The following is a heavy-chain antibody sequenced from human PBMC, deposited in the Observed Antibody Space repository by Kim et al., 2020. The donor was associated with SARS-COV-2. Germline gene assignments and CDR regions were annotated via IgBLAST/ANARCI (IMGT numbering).Heavy chain of an antibody. Sequence: GGSLRLSCAASGFTFSSYAMHWVRQAPGKGLEWVAVISYDGSNKYYADSVKGRFTISRDNSKNTLYLQMNSLRAEDTAVYYCAREGAGYSSDYWGQGTLVTVSS. CDR1: GFTFSSYA. J-gene: IGHJ4*02. D-gene: IGHD6-13*01. CDR2: ISYDGSNK. CDR3: AREGAGYSSDY. V-gene: IGHV3-30-3*01.